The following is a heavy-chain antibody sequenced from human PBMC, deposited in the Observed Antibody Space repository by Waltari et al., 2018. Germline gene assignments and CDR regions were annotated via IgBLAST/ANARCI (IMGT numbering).Heavy chain of an antibody. Sequence: QVPLQASGPGLVKPSETLSLTCTVSGGSISSSYWSWIRQPTAKGLEWIGRIYTSGSTNYNPSLKSRVTMSVDTSKSQFSLKLSSVTAADTAVYYCARSLYYNFWSDYYESHFDYWGQGSLVTVSS. D-gene: IGHD3-3*01. J-gene: IGHJ4*02. V-gene: IGHV4-4*07. CDR1: GGSISSSY. CDR2: IYTSGST. CDR3: ARSLYYNFWSDYYESHFDY.